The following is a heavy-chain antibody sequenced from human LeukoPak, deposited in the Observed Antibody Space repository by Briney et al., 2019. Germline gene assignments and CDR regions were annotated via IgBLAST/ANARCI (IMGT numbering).Heavy chain of an antibody. CDR2: IIPILGIA. Sequence: SVKVSCKASGGTFSSYAISWVRQAPGQGLESMGRIIPILGIANYAQKFQGRVTITADKSTSTAYMELSSLRSEDTAVYYCARDEFEYYDSSGYHAFDIWGQGTMVTVSS. J-gene: IGHJ3*02. CDR3: ARDEFEYYDSSGYHAFDI. D-gene: IGHD3-22*01. CDR1: GGTFSSYA. V-gene: IGHV1-69*04.